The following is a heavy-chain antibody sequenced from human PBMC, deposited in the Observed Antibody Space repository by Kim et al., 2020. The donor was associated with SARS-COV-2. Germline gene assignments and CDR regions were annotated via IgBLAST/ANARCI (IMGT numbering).Heavy chain of an antibody. CDR2: INPSGGRT. V-gene: IGHV1-46*01. D-gene: IGHD3-16*01. CDR3: ATVRGNYYGMDV. CDR1: GYTFTSYY. Sequence: ASVKVSCKASGYTFTSYYMHWVRQAPGQGLEWMGIINPSGGRTSYAQKFQGRVTMTRDTSTSTVYMELSSLRSEDTAVYYCATVRGNYYGMDVWGQGTTVTVSS. J-gene: IGHJ6*02.